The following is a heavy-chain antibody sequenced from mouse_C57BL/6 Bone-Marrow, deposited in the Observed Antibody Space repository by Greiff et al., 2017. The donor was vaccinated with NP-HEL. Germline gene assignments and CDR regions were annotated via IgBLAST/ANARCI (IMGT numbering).Heavy chain of an antibody. J-gene: IGHJ3*01. D-gene: IGHD2-1*01. CDR3: ARDLYYGNSGFAY. Sequence: EVKVVESGGGLVKPGGGVKREGEEAGGAFGSGSMAGGRQTPEKRLEWVATISDGGSYTYYPDNVKGRFTISRDNAKNNLYLQMSHLKSEDTAMYYCARDLYYGNSGFAYWGQGTLVTVSA. V-gene: IGHV5-4*01. CDR2: ISDGGSYT. CDR1: GGAFGSGS.